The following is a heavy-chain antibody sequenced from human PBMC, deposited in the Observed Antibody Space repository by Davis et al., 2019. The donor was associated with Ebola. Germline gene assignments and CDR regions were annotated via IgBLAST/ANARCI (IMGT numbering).Heavy chain of an antibody. CDR1: GFNFEDHA. CDR3: AKVLSRNAAYGMDV. J-gene: IGHJ6*02. D-gene: IGHD1-1*01. Sequence: SLKISCAASGFNFEDHAMHWVRQAPGKGLEWVSGISWNSGVIAYADSVKGRFTISRDNAKNSLFLQMNSLRAEDSAVYYCAKVLSRNAAYGMDVWGQGATVTVSS. V-gene: IGHV3-9*01. CDR2: ISWNSGVI.